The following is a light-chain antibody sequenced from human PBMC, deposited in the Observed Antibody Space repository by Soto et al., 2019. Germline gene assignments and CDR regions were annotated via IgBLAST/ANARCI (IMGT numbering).Light chain of an antibody. CDR3: QQRRDWPLT. CDR1: QSISTY. Sequence: EIVLTQSPATLSLSPGERATLSCRASQSISTYLAWYRQKPGQAPRLLIYDASNSAAGIPARFSGSGSGTDFTLTITSLEPEDFAVYYCQQRRDWPLTFGGGTKVDI. CDR2: DAS. J-gene: IGKJ4*01. V-gene: IGKV3-11*01.